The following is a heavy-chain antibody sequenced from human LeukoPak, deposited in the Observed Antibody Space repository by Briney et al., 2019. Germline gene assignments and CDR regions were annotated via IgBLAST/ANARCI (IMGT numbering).Heavy chain of an antibody. D-gene: IGHD6-19*01. CDR2: ISGYNGNT. CDR3: ARDLKRGYSSGRYSWGTGSSNDY. J-gene: IGHJ4*02. CDR1: GYTFTSYG. V-gene: IGHV1-18*01. Sequence: ASVKVSCKASGYTFTSYGISWVRQAPGQGLEWMGWISGYNGNTNYAQEKLQGRVTMTTDTSTSTAYMELRSLRSGDTAVYYCARDLKRGYSSGRYSWGTGSSNDYWGQGTLVTVSS.